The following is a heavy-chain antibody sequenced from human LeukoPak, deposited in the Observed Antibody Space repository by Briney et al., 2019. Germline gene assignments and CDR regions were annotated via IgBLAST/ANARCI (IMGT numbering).Heavy chain of an antibody. J-gene: IGHJ3*02. D-gene: IGHD3-22*01. Sequence: SVKVSCKASGFIFTSSAVQWVRRARGQRLEWIGWIVVGSGNTNYAQKFQERVTITRDMSTSTAYMELSSLRSEDTAVYYCAAGPPRGVDSRGYYGAFDIWGQGTMVTVSS. CDR1: GFIFTSSA. V-gene: IGHV1-58*01. CDR3: AAGPPRGVDSRGYYGAFDI. CDR2: IVVGSGNT.